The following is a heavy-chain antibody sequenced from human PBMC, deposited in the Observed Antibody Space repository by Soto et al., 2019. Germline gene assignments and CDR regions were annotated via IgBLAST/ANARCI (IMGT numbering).Heavy chain of an antibody. J-gene: IGHJ4*02. D-gene: IGHD3-16*01. Sequence: QVQLQESGPGLVKPSETLSLTCTVSGGSMRGQHWSWIRQPPGKGLEWIGHHSDTTNYNPSLKSRXTISTDTSKNQFSLKLSSVTAADPAVYYCATDPVGEGGRGYWGQGTLVTVSS. CDR2: HHSDTT. CDR3: ATDPVGEGGRGY. V-gene: IGHV4-59*11. CDR1: GGSMRGQH.